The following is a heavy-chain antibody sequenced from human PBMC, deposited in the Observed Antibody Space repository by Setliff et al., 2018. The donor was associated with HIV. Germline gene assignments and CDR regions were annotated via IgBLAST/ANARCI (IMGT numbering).Heavy chain of an antibody. Sequence: SETLSLTCAVYGGSFSGYFWSWIRQPPGKGLEWIGEINHSGSTNYNPSLKSRVTISVDTSKNQFSLRLSSVAAGDTAVYYCARGVRDNSGYYYFEYWGQGTLVTVSS. CDR1: GGSFSGYF. CDR2: INHSGST. V-gene: IGHV4-34*01. CDR3: ARGVRDNSGYYYFEY. D-gene: IGHD3-22*01. J-gene: IGHJ4*02.